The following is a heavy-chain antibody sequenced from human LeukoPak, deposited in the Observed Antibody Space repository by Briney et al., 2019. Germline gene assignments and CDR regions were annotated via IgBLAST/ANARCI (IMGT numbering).Heavy chain of an antibody. J-gene: IGHJ4*02. V-gene: IGHV4-39*01. Sequence: SETLSLTCTVSGGSISGSSYYWGWIRQPPGKGLEWIGSIYYSGSTYYNPSLKSRVTISVDTSKNQFSLKLSSVTAADTAVYYCARPGSSGWDYFDYWGQGTLVTVSS. D-gene: IGHD6-19*01. CDR3: ARPGSSGWDYFDY. CDR1: GGSISGSSYY. CDR2: IYYSGST.